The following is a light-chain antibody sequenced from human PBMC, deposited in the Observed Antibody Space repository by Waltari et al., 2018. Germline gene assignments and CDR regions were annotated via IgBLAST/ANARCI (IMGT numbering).Light chain of an antibody. CDR3: EQYNTYPYS. CDR1: QNIHNW. V-gene: IGKV1-5*03. J-gene: IGKJ2*03. Sequence: DTQLTQSPSTLSASIGDRVTITCRASQNIHNWLAWYQQRPGKAPNLLIYKASNLETGVASRFSGSGSGTEFTLTHSTLQPDDFATYYCEQYNTYPYSFGQGTKLEIK. CDR2: KAS.